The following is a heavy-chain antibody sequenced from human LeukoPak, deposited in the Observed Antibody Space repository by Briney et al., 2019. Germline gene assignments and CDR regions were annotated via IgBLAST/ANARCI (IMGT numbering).Heavy chain of an antibody. CDR1: GGSISSSSYY. CDR2: IYYSGST. V-gene: IGHV4-39*07. D-gene: IGHD6-13*01. Sequence: SETLSLTCTVSGGSISSSSYYWGWIRQPPGKGLEWIGSIYYSGSTYYNPSLKSRVTISVDTSKNQFSLKLSSVTAADTAVYYCARARPSPLAAAGPTHFDYWGQGTLVTVSS. CDR3: ARARPSPLAAAGPTHFDY. J-gene: IGHJ4*02.